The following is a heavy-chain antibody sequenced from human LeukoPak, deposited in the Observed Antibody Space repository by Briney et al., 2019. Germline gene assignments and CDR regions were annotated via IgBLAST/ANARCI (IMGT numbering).Heavy chain of an antibody. J-gene: IGHJ5*02. CDR1: GYTFTSYY. D-gene: IGHD1-26*01. V-gene: IGHV1-46*01. CDR3: ARDTYQWELPWYWFDP. CDR2: INPSGGST. Sequence: ASVKVSCKASGYTFTSYYMHWVRQAPGQGLEWMGIINPSGGSTSYAQKFQGRVTMTRDTSTSTVYMELSSLRSDDTAVHYCARDTYQWELPWYWFDPWGQGTLVTVSS.